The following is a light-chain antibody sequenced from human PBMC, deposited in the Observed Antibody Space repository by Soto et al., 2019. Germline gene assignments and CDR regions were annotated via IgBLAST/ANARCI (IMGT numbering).Light chain of an antibody. CDR2: EDN. Sequence: NFMLTQPHSVSGSPGKTVTIPCTGSSGSIASNYVQWYQQRPGSAPTTVIYEDNQRPSGVPDRFSGSIDSSSNSASLTISGLKNEDDADYYCQSYDSSNVVFGGGTKLTVL. J-gene: IGLJ3*02. V-gene: IGLV6-57*02. CDR1: SGSIASNY. CDR3: QSYDSSNVV.